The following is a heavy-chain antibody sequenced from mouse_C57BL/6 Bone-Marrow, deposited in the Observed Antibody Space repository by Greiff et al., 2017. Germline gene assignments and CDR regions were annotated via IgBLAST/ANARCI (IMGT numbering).Heavy chain of an antibody. CDR2: IDPENGDT. D-gene: IGHD6-5*01. CDR3: TPIYFAMDY. CDR1: GFNIKDDY. V-gene: IGHV14-4*01. Sequence: EVQLQQSGAELVRPGASVKLSCTASGFNIKDDYMHWVKQRPEQGLEWIGWIDPENGDTEYASKFQGKATITADKSSNTAYLQLSSLTSEDTAVYYCTPIYFAMDYWGQGTSVTVSS. J-gene: IGHJ4*01.